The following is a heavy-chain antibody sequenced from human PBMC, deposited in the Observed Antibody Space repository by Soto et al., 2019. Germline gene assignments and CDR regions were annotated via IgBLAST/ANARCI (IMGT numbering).Heavy chain of an antibody. CDR3: ALTRRSSLLEVAGPGFEY. Sequence: PGGSLRLSCAASGFTFSSYGMHWVRQAPGKGLEWVAVIWYDGSNKYYADSVKGRFTISRDNSKNTLFLQMDSLRVDDTGVYYCALTRRSSLLEVAGPGFEYWGQGTLVTVS. CDR1: GFTFSSYG. J-gene: IGHJ4*02. V-gene: IGHV3-33*03. CDR2: IWYDGSNK. D-gene: IGHD6-19*01.